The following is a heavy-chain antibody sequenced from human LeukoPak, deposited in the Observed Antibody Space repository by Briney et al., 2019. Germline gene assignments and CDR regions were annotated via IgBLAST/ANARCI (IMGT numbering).Heavy chain of an antibody. CDR2: TNPNSGGT. CDR3: ARDGDDNGDYVLGWFDP. J-gene: IGHJ5*02. CDR1: GYTFTSYA. D-gene: IGHD4-17*01. Sequence: ASVKVSCKASGYTFTSYAMNWVRQAPGQGLEWMGWTNPNSGGTMYAQKFQGRVAMTRDTSINTAYMELSRLTSDDTAVYYCARDGDDNGDYVLGWFDPWGQGTLVTVSS. V-gene: IGHV1-2*02.